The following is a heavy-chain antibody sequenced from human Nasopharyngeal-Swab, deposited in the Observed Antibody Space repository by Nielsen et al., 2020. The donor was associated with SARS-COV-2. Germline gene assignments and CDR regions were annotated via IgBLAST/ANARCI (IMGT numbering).Heavy chain of an antibody. CDR3: ARLYCSGGSCYSSGGDDY. CDR1: GYTFTGYY. D-gene: IGHD2-15*01. CDR2: INPNSGGT. J-gene: IGHJ4*02. Sequence: ASVKVSCKASGYTFTGYYMNWVRQAPGQGLEWMGRINPNSGGTNYAQKFQGSVTMTRDTSISTAYMALSRLRSDDTAVYYCARLYCSGGSCYSSGGDDYWGQGTLVTVSS. V-gene: IGHV1-2*06.